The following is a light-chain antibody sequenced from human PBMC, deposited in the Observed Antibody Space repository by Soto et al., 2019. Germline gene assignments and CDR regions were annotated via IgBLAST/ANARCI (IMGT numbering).Light chain of an antibody. J-gene: IGLJ1*01. CDR3: GSYASGRSEV. CDR2: DDS. CDR1: SSDVGGYNY. Sequence: QSALTQPASVSGSPGQSITISCTGTSSDVGGYNYVSWYQQHPGKAPKLMIYDDSNRPSGVSDRFSGSKSGNTASLTISGLQAEYEADYYCGSYASGRSEVFGPGTKVTDL. V-gene: IGLV2-14*01.